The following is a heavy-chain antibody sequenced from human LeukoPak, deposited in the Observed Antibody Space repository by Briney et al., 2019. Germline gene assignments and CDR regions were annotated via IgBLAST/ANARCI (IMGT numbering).Heavy chain of an antibody. Sequence: GGSLTPSSAASGFTFSSYAMSWVRQAPGKGLECVSTISGIGGSTYYADSVKGRFTISRDNSKNTLYLQMNSLRAEDTAVYYCAEASRAAADSSLDYWGQRTLVTVSS. V-gene: IGHV3-23*01. J-gene: IGHJ4*02. CDR2: ISGIGGST. CDR1: GFTFSSYA. CDR3: AEASRAAADSSLDY. D-gene: IGHD6-13*01.